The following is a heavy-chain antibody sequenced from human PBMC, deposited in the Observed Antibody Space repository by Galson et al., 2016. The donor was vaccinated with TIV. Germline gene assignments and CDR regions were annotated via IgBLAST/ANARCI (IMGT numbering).Heavy chain of an antibody. D-gene: IGHD3-10*01. J-gene: IGHJ4*02. Sequence: SVKVSCKASGYTFGRSGLTWLRQAPGQGLEGVGWISGLHGNTNYAPKFQGRVAMSTDMSTSTSYMELRSLISDDTAVYFCARDYFGSGSIYYVDYWGQGAPVIVSS. CDR1: GYTFGRSG. CDR2: ISGLHGNT. V-gene: IGHV1-18*01. CDR3: ARDYFGSGSIYYVDY.